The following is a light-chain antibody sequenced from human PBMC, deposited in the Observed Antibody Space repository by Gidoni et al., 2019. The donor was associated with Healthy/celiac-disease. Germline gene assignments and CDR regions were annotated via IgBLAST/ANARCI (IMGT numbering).Light chain of an antibody. CDR3: AAWDDSLNGRV. CDR2: SNN. Sequence: QSVLTQPPSASGTPGQRVTISRSGSSSNIGSNTVNWYQQLPGTAPKPLIYSNNQRPSGVPDRFSGSKSGTSASLAISGLQSEDEADYYCAAWDDSLNGRVFGGGTKLTVL. V-gene: IGLV1-44*01. CDR1: SSNIGSNT. J-gene: IGLJ3*02.